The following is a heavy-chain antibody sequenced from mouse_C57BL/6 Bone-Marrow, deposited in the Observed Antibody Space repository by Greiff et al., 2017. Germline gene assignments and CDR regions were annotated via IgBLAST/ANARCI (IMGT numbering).Heavy chain of an antibody. V-gene: IGHV1-53*01. CDR3: AGWGYGNCGAWFAY. CDR1: GYTFTSYW. D-gene: IGHD2-10*02. CDR2: INPRNGGT. Sequence: QVQLQQPGTELVKPGASVKLSCKASGYTFTSYWMHWVKQRPGQGLEWIGNINPRNGGTNYNEKFKSKATLTVDKSSSTAYMQLSSLTSEDSAVYYCAGWGYGNCGAWFAYWGQGTLVTVSA. J-gene: IGHJ3*01.